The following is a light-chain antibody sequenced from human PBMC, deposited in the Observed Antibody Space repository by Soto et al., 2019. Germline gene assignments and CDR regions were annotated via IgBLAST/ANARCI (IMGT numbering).Light chain of an antibody. CDR3: LSFDSSLSVV. V-gene: IGLV1-40*01. CDR2: GNT. J-gene: IGLJ2*01. CDR1: SSNIGAGHD. Sequence: QSVLTQPPSVSGAPGQRVTISCTGSSSNIGAGHDVHWYQQLPGRAPKLLIXGNTNRPSGVPDRFSGSKSDTSASLAITGLQAEDEADYYCLSFDSSLSVVFGGGTKLTVL.